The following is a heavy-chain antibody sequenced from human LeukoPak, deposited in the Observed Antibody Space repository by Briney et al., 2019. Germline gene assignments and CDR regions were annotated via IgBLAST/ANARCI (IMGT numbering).Heavy chain of an antibody. CDR3: ASGITSRDLDY. CDR1: GFTVSSNY. Sequence: GGSLRLSCAASGFTVSSNYMSWVRQAPGKGLEWVSYISSSSSDIFYADSVKGLFTISSDNAKNSLFLQMISLRAEDTAVYYCASGITSRDLDYWGQGTLVTVSS. V-gene: IGHV3-21*01. J-gene: IGHJ4*02. CDR2: ISSSSSDI. D-gene: IGHD3-10*01.